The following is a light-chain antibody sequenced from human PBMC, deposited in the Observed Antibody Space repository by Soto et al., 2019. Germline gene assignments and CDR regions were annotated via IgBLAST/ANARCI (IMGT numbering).Light chain of an antibody. CDR1: QSISSY. Sequence: DIQMTQSPSSLSASVGDRVTITCRASQSISSYLNWYQQKPGKAPKLLIYAASSLQSGVPSRFSGSVSGTDFTLTISSLQPEDFATYYCQQSDSTPFTFGPGTKVDIK. J-gene: IGKJ3*01. V-gene: IGKV1-39*01. CDR2: AAS. CDR3: QQSDSTPFT.